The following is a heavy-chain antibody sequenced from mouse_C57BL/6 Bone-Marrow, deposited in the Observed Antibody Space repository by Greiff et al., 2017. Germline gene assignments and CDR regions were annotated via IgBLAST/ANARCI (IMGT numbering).Heavy chain of an antibody. D-gene: IGHD1-1*01. J-gene: IGHJ2*01. V-gene: IGHV1-19*01. CDR3: ARSYYYGSSYVGY. CDR2: INPYNGGT. Sequence: QVQQSGPVLVKPGASVKMSCKASGYTFTDYYMNWVKQSHGKSLEWIGVINPYNGGTSYNQKFKGKATLTVDKSSSTAYMELNSLTSEDSAVYYGARSYYYGSSYVGYWGQGTTLTVSS. CDR1: GYTFTDYY.